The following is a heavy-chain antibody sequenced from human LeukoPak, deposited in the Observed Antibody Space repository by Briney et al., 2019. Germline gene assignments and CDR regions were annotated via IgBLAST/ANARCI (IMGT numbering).Heavy chain of an antibody. V-gene: IGHV5-10-1*01. Sequence: GESLKISCKGSGYSFTSYWISWVRQMPGEGLEWMGRIDPSDSYTNYSPSFQGHVTISADKSISTAYLQWSSLKASDTAMYYCARLGGDMFHAWTPPGFDYWGQGTLVTVSS. J-gene: IGHJ4*02. CDR2: IDPSDSYT. D-gene: IGHD3-10*01. CDR3: ARLGGDMFHAWTPPGFDY. CDR1: GYSFTSYW.